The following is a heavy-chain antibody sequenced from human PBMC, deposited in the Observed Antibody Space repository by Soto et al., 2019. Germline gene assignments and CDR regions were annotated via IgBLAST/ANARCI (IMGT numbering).Heavy chain of an antibody. CDR3: ALISSAIPGH. D-gene: IGHD6-6*01. Sequence: QITLKESGPTLVKPTQTLTLTCTVSGSSLSTSGVGVGWIRQPPGKALEWLALIYWDDDKRYRPSLENRLTVTKDSYQNQVVLTMTNMLPVDTATYYCALISSAIPGHWGQGTLVIVSS. V-gene: IGHV2-5*02. J-gene: IGHJ4*02. CDR2: IYWDDDK. CDR1: GSSLSTSGVG.